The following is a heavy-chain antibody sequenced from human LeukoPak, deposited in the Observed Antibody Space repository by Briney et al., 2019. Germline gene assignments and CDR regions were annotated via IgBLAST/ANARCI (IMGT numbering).Heavy chain of an antibody. V-gene: IGHV4-4*07. CDR3: ARGRGYCTNGVCYSPYGTDV. D-gene: IGHD2-8*01. J-gene: IGHJ6*02. Sequence: SETLSLTCTVSGGSISSYYWSWIRQPAGKGLEWIGRIYTSGSTNYNPSLKSRVTMSVDTSKNQFSLKLSSVTAADTAVYYCARGRGYCTNGVCYSPYGTDVWGQGTTVTVSS. CDR1: GGSISSYY. CDR2: IYTSGST.